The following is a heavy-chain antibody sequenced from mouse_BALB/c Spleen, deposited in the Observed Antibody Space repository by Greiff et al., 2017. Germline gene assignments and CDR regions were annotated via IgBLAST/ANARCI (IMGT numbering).Heavy chain of an antibody. D-gene: IGHD4-1*01. CDR3: AREAGTAY. Sequence: VQLKESGPGLVAPSQSLSLTCTVSGFSLTSYGVHWVRQPPGKGLEWLGVIWAGGSTNYNSALMSRLSISKDNSKSQVFLKMNSLQTDDTAMYYCAREAGTAYWGQGTLVTVSA. V-gene: IGHV2-9*02. CDR1: GFSLTSYG. CDR2: IWAGGST. J-gene: IGHJ3*01.